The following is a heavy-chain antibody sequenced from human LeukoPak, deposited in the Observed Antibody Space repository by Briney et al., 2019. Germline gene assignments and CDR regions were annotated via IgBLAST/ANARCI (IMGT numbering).Heavy chain of an antibody. J-gene: IGHJ6*02. V-gene: IGHV3-11*04. Sequence: GGSLRLSCAASGFTFSDYYMSWIRQAPGKGLEWVSYISSSGSTIYYADSVKGRFTISRDNAKNSLYLQMNSLRAEDTAVYYCARPLWFGELYYYYGMDVWGQGTTVTVSS. D-gene: IGHD3-10*01. CDR3: ARPLWFGELYYYYGMDV. CDR1: GFTFSDYY. CDR2: ISSSGSTI.